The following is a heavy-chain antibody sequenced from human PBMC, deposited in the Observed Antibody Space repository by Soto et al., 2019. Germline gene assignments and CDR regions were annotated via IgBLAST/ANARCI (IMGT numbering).Heavy chain of an antibody. J-gene: IGHJ4*02. D-gene: IGHD2-8*02. CDR2: IQQDGSER. CDR1: GFTFSSYW. Sequence: EVQLVESGGGLVPPGGSLRLSCAASGFTFSSYWMGWVRQAPGKGLEWVANIQQDGSERHYGGSVKGRFTISRDNAKNSLYLQMNILRAEDTAFYYCVESGGAADYWGQGTLVTVSS. V-gene: IGHV3-7*03. CDR3: VESGGAADY.